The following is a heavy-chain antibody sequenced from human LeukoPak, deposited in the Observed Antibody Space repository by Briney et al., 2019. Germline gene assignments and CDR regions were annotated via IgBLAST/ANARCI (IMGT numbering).Heavy chain of an antibody. CDR3: AKAPLPAADYWYFDL. J-gene: IGHJ2*01. CDR1: GFTFSSYG. CDR2: IRYDGSNK. D-gene: IGHD2-2*01. Sequence: PGGSLRLSCAASGFTFSSYGMHWVGQAPGKGLEWVAFIRYDGSNKYYADSVKGRFTISRDNSKNTLYLQMNSLRAEDTAVYYCAKAPLPAADYWYFDLWGRGTLVTVSS. V-gene: IGHV3-30*02.